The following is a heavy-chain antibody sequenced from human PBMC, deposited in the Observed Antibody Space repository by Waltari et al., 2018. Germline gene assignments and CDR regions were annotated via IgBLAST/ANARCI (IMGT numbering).Heavy chain of an antibody. CDR1: GGSIRSGGYY. J-gene: IGHJ3*02. Sequence: QVQLQESGPGLVKPSQTLSLTCTVSGGSIRSGGYYWSWIRQHPGKGLEWIGYIYYSGSTYYNPSLKGLVTISVDTSKNQFSLKLSSVTAADTAVYYCARAPGEEYDVWSGPLHAFDIWGQGTMVTVSS. V-gene: IGHV4-31*01. CDR2: IYYSGST. D-gene: IGHD3-3*01. CDR3: ARAPGEEYDVWSGPLHAFDI.